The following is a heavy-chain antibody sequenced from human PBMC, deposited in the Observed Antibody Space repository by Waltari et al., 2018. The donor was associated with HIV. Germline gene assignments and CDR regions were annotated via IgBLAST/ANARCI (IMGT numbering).Heavy chain of an antibody. CDR1: GGSFSGYY. Sequence: QVQLQQWGAGLLKPSETLSLTCAVYGGSFSGYYWSWIRQPPGKGLEWIGEINHSGSTNYNPSLKSRVTISVDTSNNQFSLKLSSVTAADTAVYYCAGGHVNVGYCSGGSCLFDYWGQGTLVTVSA. V-gene: IGHV4-34*01. D-gene: IGHD2-15*01. J-gene: IGHJ4*02. CDR2: INHSGST. CDR3: AGGHVNVGYCSGGSCLFDY.